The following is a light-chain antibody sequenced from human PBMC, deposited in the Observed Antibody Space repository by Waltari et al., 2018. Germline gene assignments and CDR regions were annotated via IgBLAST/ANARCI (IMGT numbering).Light chain of an antibody. CDR1: QVIRND. Sequence: LQMTQSPSSLSASVGDSVTITCRASQVIRNDLGWYQQKPGKAPKLLIYYASSLQSGVPSRFRGGGSGTEFTLNISSLQPEDVATYYCLQDDDYPWTFGQGTKVEIE. V-gene: IGKV1-6*01. CDR2: YAS. CDR3: LQDDDYPWT. J-gene: IGKJ1*01.